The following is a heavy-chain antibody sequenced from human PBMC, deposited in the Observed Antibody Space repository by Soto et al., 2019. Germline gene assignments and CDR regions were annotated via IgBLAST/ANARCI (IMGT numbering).Heavy chain of an antibody. J-gene: IGHJ4*02. V-gene: IGHV4-38-2*02. D-gene: IGHD3-22*01. CDR1: GYSIINGYY. CDR3: ARDYEFYSDGSGDYSRPFDY. CDR2: MFHSGAT. Sequence: SETLSLTCDVSGYSIINGYYWGWIRQPPGKGLEWIGSMFHSGATYLNPSLQSRVTLSIDTSKNQFSLKLTSVSAADTAVYYCARDYEFYSDGSGDYSRPFDYWGQGILVTV.